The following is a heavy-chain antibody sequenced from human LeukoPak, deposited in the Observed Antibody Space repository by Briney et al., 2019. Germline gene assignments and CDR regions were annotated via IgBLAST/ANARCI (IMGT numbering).Heavy chain of an antibody. CDR2: IYSGGST. CDR1: GFTVSSTY. Sequence: PGGSLKFSVAPPGFTVSSTYMSWVRQAPGKGLGWASVIYSGGSTYYADSVKGRFTISRDNSKNTLYLQMNSLRAEDTAVYYCARVPTTVTTVYFDYWGQGTLVTVSS. D-gene: IGHD4-17*01. J-gene: IGHJ4*02. CDR3: ARVPTTVTTVYFDY. V-gene: IGHV3-53*01.